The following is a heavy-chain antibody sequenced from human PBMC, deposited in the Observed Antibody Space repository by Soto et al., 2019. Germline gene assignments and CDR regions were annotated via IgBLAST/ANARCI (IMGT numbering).Heavy chain of an antibody. J-gene: IGHJ4*02. CDR3: ASGWELRMYYFDY. CDR2: IIPIFGTA. Sequence: QVQLVQSGAEVKKPGSSVKVSCKASGGTFSSYAISWVRQAPGQGLEWMGGIIPIFGTANYAQKFQGRVTITADEATSTAYIELSSLRSEDTAVYYGASGWELRMYYFDYWGQGTLVTVSS. D-gene: IGHD1-26*01. V-gene: IGHV1-69*01. CDR1: GGTFSSYA.